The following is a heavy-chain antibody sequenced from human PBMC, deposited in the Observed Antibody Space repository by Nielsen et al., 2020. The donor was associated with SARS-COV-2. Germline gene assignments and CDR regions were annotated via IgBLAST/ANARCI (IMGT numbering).Heavy chain of an antibody. CDR3: ARDSGITGTTGYYYRDV. CDR2: IYYSGST. CDR1: GGSISSGGYS. Sequence: SETLSLTCTVSGGSISSGGYSWSWIRQHPGKGLEWIGFIYYSGSTYYNPSLENRLTISLDTSKNQFSLKLSSVTAADTAVYYCARDSGITGTTGYYYRDVWGKGTTVTVSS. J-gene: IGHJ6*03. D-gene: IGHD1-7*01. V-gene: IGHV4-31*03.